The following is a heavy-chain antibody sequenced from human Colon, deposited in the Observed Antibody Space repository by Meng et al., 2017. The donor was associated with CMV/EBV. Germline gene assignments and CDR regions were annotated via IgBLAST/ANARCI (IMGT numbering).Heavy chain of an antibody. CDR1: GGTFSSYA. V-gene: IGHV1-69*05. Sequence: SVKVSCKASGGTFSSYAISWVRQAPGQGLEWMGGIIPIFGTANYAQKFQGRVTITTDESTSTAYMELSSLRSEDTAVYYCAKDMDVLPVAPRWAFDIWGQGTVVTVSS. D-gene: IGHD2-2*01. CDR2: IIPIFGTA. CDR3: AKDMDVLPVAPRWAFDI. J-gene: IGHJ3*02.